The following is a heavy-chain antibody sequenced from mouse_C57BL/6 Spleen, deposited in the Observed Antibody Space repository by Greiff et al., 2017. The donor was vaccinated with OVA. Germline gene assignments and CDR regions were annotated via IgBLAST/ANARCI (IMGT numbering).Heavy chain of an antibody. Sequence: VKLQQPGAELVKPGASVKLSCKASGYTFTSYWMHWVKQRPGQGLEWIGMIHPNSGSTNYNEKFKSKATLTVDKSSSTAYMQLSSLTSEDSAVYYCARSGYGSRGWYFDVWGTGTTVTVSS. D-gene: IGHD1-1*01. CDR2: IHPNSGST. CDR3: ARSGYGSRGWYFDV. V-gene: IGHV1-64*01. J-gene: IGHJ1*03. CDR1: GYTFTSYW.